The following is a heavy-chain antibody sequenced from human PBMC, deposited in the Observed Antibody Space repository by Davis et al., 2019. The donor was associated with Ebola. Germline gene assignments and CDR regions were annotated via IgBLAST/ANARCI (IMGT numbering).Heavy chain of an antibody. Sequence: GESLKISCAASGFTFSSYAMSWVRQAPGKGLEWVSAISGSGGSTYYADSVKGRFTISRDNAKNSLYLQMNSLRDEDTAVYYCAAAAAGTYWGQGTLVTVSS. J-gene: IGHJ4*02. D-gene: IGHD6-13*01. CDR3: AAAAAGTY. CDR1: GFTFSSYA. CDR2: ISGSGGST. V-gene: IGHV3-23*01.